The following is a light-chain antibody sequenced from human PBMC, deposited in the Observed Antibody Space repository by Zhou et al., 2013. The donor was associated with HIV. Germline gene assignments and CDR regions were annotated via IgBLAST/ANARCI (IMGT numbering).Light chain of an antibody. CDR3: QQYNNWPLT. J-gene: IGKJ4*01. Sequence: EIVLRQSPGTLSLSPGERATLSCRASQSVSNAYLAWYQQKPGQAPRLLIYGASSRATGIPDRFSGSGSGTDFTLTINSLEPEDFAVYYCQQYNNWPLTFGGGTKVEIK. CDR2: GAS. CDR1: QSVSNAY. V-gene: IGKV3-20*01.